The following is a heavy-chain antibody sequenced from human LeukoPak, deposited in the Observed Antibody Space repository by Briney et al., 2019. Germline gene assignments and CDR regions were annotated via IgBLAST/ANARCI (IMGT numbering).Heavy chain of an antibody. J-gene: IGHJ4*02. D-gene: IGHD5-24*01. Sequence: SETLSLTCAVSGGSISGSSYYWGWIRQPPGKGLEWIGEINHSGSTNYNPSLKSRVTISVDTSKNQFSLKLSSVTAADTAVYYCARGVERMGLDYWGQGTLVTVSS. CDR1: GGSISGSSYY. CDR3: ARGVERMGLDY. CDR2: INHSGST. V-gene: IGHV4-39*07.